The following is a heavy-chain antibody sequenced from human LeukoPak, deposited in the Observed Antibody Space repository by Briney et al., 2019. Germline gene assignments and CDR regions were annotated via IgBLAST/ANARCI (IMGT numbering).Heavy chain of an antibody. CDR2: LYHDGNT. D-gene: IGHD6-19*01. CDR1: GYSISPDFV. J-gene: IGHJ4*01. CDR3: ARRGSTTGWSFDY. V-gene: IGHV4-38-2*02. Sequence: PSETLSLTCTVSGYSISPDFVWGWIRQSPGKGLERIGNLYHDGNTYYNPSLNGRVTMSVDTSRNQFSLTLNSVTAADTAVYFCARRGSTTGWSFDYWGLGSLVTVSS.